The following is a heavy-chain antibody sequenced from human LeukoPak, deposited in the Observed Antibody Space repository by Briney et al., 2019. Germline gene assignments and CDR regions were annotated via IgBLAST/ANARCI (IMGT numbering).Heavy chain of an antibody. D-gene: IGHD2/OR15-2a*01. V-gene: IGHV3-30*04. CDR2: ISYDGSNK. J-gene: IGHJ6*02. Sequence: GGSLRLSCAASGFTFSSYAMHWVRQAPGKGLEWVAVISYDGSNKYYADSVKGRFTISRDNSKNTLYLQMNSLRAEDTAVYYCARDWYAQSGHSTRCYYYYGMDVWGQGTTVTVSS. CDR3: ARDWYAQSGHSTRCYYYYGMDV. CDR1: GFTFSSYA.